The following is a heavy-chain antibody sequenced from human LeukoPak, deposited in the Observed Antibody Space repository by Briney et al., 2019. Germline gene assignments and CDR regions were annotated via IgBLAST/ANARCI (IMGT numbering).Heavy chain of an antibody. CDR2: ISSDESST. V-gene: IGHV3-74*01. J-gene: IGHJ5*02. CDR1: GFTFSHHW. D-gene: IGHD1-14*01. CDR3: TRNPDGRNWFDP. Sequence: GGSLRLSCAASGFTFSHHWMHWVRQAPGKGLVWVSHISSDESSTTYTDSVKGRFTISRDNRKNTLYLQMNSLRVEDTAMYYCTRNPDGRNWFDPWGQGTLVTVSS.